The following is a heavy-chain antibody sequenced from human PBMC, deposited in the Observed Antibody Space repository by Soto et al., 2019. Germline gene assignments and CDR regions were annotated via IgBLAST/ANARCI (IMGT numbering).Heavy chain of an antibody. CDR3: ARCNLIIWFGELLACNWFAP. D-gene: IGHD3-10*01. Sequence: PSETLSLTCTVSGGSISSYYWSWIRQPPGKGLEWIGYIYYSGSTNYNPSLKSRVTISVDTSKNQFSLKLSSVTAADTAVYYCARCNLIIWFGELLACNWFAPWGQGTLVTVS. V-gene: IGHV4-59*08. J-gene: IGHJ5*02. CDR1: GGSISSYY. CDR2: IYYSGST.